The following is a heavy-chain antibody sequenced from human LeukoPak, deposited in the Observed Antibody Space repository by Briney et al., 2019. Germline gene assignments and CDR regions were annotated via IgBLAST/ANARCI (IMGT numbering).Heavy chain of an antibody. V-gene: IGHV3-23*01. D-gene: IGHD6-19*01. CDR3: AKIPVSYSSGWSNFDY. Sequence: GGSLRLSCAASGFTFSSYAMSCVRQAPGKGLEWVSGISGSGGSTYYADSVKGRFTISRDNSKNTLFLQMNSLRAEDTAVYYCAKIPVSYSSGWSNFDYWGQGTLVTVSS. CDR1: GFTFSSYA. J-gene: IGHJ4*02. CDR2: ISGSGGST.